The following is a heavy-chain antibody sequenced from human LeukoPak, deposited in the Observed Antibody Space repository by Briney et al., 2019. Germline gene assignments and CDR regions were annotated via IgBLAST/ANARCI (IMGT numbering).Heavy chain of an antibody. CDR2: TGGRGGST. CDR1: GFMFSDFT. J-gene: IGHJ5*02. D-gene: IGHD3-16*01. V-gene: IGHV3-23*01. Sequence: PGGSLRLSGAASGFMFSDFTMTWVRQAPGKGPEWVSATGGRGGSTYYADSLGGRFTISRDNSKDMLYLQMNSLKVEDTATYYCGKEGGAWGQGTKVTVSS. CDR3: GKEGGA.